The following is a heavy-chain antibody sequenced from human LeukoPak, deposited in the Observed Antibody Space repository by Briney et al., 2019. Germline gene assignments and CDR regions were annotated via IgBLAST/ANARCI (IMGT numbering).Heavy chain of an antibody. V-gene: IGHV4-59*01. Sequence: SETLSLTCTVSGGSISSYYWSWIRQPPGKGLECIGYIYYSGSTNYNPSLKSRVTISVDTSKNQFSLKLSSVTAADTAVYYCAREESSGWYYGMDVWGQGTTVAVSS. CDR1: GGSISSYY. D-gene: IGHD6-19*01. CDR3: AREESSGWYYGMDV. J-gene: IGHJ6*02. CDR2: IYYSGST.